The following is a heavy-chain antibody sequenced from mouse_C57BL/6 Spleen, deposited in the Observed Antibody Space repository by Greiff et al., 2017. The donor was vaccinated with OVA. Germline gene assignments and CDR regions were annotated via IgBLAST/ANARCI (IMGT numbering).Heavy chain of an antibody. V-gene: IGHV1-62-2*01. CDR1: GYTFTEYS. Sequence: VQLQQSGAELVKPGASVKLSCKASGYTFTEYSIHWVKQRSGHGLEWIGWFYPGSGSIKNNEKFKDKATLTADNSSSTVYMELSSLTSEASAVYFCASHEVGTWYFDVWGTGTTVTVSS. CDR3: ASHEVGTWYFDV. J-gene: IGHJ1*03. CDR2: FYPGSGSI. D-gene: IGHD3-3*01.